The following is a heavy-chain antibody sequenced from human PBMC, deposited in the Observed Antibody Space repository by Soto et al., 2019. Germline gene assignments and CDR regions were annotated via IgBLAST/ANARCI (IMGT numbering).Heavy chain of an antibody. J-gene: IGHJ5*02. V-gene: IGHV5-51*01. CDR2: IYPGDSDT. D-gene: IGHD3-10*01. CDR1: GYSFTSYW. Sequence: GESLKISCKGSGYSFTSYWIGWVRQMPGKGLEWMGIIYPGDSDTRYSPSFQGQVTISADKSISTAYLQWSSLKASDTAMYYCARTMVRGVITQNGFDPWGQGTLVTVSS. CDR3: ARTMVRGVITQNGFDP.